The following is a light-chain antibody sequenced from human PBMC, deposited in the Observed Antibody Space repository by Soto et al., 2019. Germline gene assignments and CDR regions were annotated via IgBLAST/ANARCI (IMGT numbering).Light chain of an antibody. CDR3: QQYYSATLT. J-gene: IGKJ4*01. V-gene: IGKV4-1*01. CDR1: RSILYSSNNKNY. Sequence: DTVMTQSPYSLAVSLGERASINCKSIRSILYSSNNKNYLVWYQQKQGQPPKMXXYWASTRESGVPDRFSASESGTDVTLTISSLQEEDVSVYYGQQYYSATLTFGGGTKVDIK. CDR2: WAS.